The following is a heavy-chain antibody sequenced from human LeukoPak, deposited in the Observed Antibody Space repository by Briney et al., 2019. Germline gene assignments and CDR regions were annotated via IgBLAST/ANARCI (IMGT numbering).Heavy chain of an antibody. Sequence: ASVKVSCKASGYTFTAYYIHWVRQAPGQGLEWMGWINPNGGGTNYAQKFQGRVTMTRDTSISTAYMELSRLRSDDTAVYYCARGYYDSSGYLIDYWGQGTLVTVSS. V-gene: IGHV1-2*02. CDR2: INPNGGGT. D-gene: IGHD3-22*01. J-gene: IGHJ4*02. CDR3: ARGYYDSSGYLIDY. CDR1: GYTFTAYY.